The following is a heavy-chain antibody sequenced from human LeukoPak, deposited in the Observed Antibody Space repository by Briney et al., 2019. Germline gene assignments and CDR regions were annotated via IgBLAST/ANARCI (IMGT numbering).Heavy chain of an antibody. CDR3: ARVTGGYSYGLGVDY. V-gene: IGHV3-30*04. J-gene: IGHJ4*02. CDR2: ISYDGSNK. D-gene: IGHD5-18*01. Sequence: PGGSLRLSCAASGFTFSSYAMHWVRQAPGKGLEWVAVISYDGSNKYYADSVKGRFTISRDNSKNTLYLQMNSLRAEDTAVYYCARVTGGYSYGLGVDYWGQGTLVTVSS. CDR1: GFTFSSYA.